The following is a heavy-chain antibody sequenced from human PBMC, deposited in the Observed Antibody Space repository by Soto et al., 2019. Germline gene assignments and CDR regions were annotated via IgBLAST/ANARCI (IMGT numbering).Heavy chain of an antibody. J-gene: IGHJ4*02. CDR3: ARLPSSITMIVVVTRYYFDY. D-gene: IGHD3-22*01. Sequence: QLQLQESGPGLVKPSETLSLTCTVSGGSISSSSYYWGWIRQPPGKGLEWIGSIYYSGSTYYNPSLKSRVTISVDTSKNQFSLKLSSVTAADTAVYYCARLPSSITMIVVVTRYYFDYWGQGTLVTVSS. CDR2: IYYSGST. CDR1: GGSISSSSYY. V-gene: IGHV4-39*01.